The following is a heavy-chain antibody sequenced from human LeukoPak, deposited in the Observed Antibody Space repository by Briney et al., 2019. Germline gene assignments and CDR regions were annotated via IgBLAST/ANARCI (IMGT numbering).Heavy chain of an antibody. CDR3: ASSRYDSSGYYGIIAY. V-gene: IGHV3-21*01. J-gene: IGHJ4*02. CDR1: GLTFSSYS. Sequence: PGGSLRLSCVSSGLTFSSYSMNWARHAPGKGLEWVSSISRSSNYIYYVDSVKGRFTISRDNAQTSLYLQMNSLRAEDTAVYYCASSRYDSSGYYGIIAYWGQGTLVTVSS. D-gene: IGHD3-22*01. CDR2: ISRSSNYI.